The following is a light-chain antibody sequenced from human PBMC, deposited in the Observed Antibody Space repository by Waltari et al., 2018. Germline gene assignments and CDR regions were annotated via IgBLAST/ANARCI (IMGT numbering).Light chain of an antibody. CDR3: QPSFRNHWT. CDR1: QSITSY. CDR2: NAS. Sequence: DIQLTQSPSSLSASVGDRVTITCRSSQSITSYLNWYQQKPGKAPKILIYNASKLQSGVPSRFSGRRSGTDSTVTMSSLQAEDLTTDDSQPSFRNHWTFGLATKVEIK. V-gene: IGKV1-39*01. J-gene: IGKJ1*01.